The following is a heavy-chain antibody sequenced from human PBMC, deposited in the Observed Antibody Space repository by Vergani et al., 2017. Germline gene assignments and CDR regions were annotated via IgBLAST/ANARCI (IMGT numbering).Heavy chain of an antibody. CDR1: GFTSSYYG. V-gene: IGHV3-30*18. D-gene: IGHD1-1*01. CDR2: ISYDGTQK. J-gene: IGHJ4*02. CDR3: AKFPLNITTPDRGDF. Sequence: QVHLVESGGGVVQPGRSLRLSCVVSGFTSSYYGMHWVRQAPGKGLEWVAVISYDGTQKYYADSVKGRFTISRDNSKSTLYLQMNSLRVEDTALYYCAKFPLNITTPDRGDFWGQGSLVTVSS.